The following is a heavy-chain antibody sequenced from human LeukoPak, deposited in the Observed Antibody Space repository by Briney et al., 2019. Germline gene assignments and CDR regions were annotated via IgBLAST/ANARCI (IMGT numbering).Heavy chain of an antibody. Sequence: ASVKVSCKASGYTFTGYYMHWVRQAPGQGLEWMGWINPNSGGTNYAQKFQGRVTMTRDTSISTAYTELSRLRSDDTAVYYCASLPPGYCSSTSCDRAFDIWGQGTMVTVSS. CDR1: GYTFTGYY. J-gene: IGHJ3*02. CDR2: INPNSGGT. V-gene: IGHV1-2*02. CDR3: ASLPPGYCSSTSCDRAFDI. D-gene: IGHD2-2*01.